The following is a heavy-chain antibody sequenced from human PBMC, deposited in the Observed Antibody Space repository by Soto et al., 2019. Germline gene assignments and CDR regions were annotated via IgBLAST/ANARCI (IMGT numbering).Heavy chain of an antibody. V-gene: IGHV3-23*01. J-gene: IGHJ4*02. Sequence: VQLLESGGGLVQPGGSLRLSCAASGFTFSSYAMSWVRQAPGKGLEWVSAISGSGGSTYYADSVKGRFTISRHNSKNTLYLKMNRLRAEDTAVYDCAKANRYYDILTGYSKPFDYWGQGTLVTVSS. CDR2: ISGSGGST. D-gene: IGHD3-9*01. CDR1: GFTFSSYA. CDR3: AKANRYYDILTGYSKPFDY.